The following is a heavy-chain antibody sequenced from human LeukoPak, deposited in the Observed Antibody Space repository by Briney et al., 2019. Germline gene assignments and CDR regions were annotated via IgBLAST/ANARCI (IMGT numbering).Heavy chain of an antibody. Sequence: GRSLRLSCAASGFTFSSYGMHWVRQAPGKGLEWVAVIWYDGSNKYYADSVKGRFTISRDNSKNTLYLQMNSLRAEDTAVYYCARGIRYYDSTGDAFDIWGQGTMVTVSS. CDR2: IWYDGSNK. CDR3: ARGIRYYDSTGDAFDI. J-gene: IGHJ3*02. D-gene: IGHD3-22*01. CDR1: GFTFSSYG. V-gene: IGHV3-33*01.